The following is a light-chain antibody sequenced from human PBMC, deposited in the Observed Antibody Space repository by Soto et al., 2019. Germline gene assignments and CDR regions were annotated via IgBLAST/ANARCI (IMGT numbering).Light chain of an antibody. V-gene: IGLV2-8*01. CDR2: EVS. J-gene: IGLJ2*01. Sequence: QPVLTQPPSASGSPGQSVTISCTGTSSDVGGYNYVSWYQQHPDKAPKLMIYEVSKRPSGVPDRFSGSKSGNTASLTVSGLQAEDEADYYCSSYAGSNNVVFGGGTKLTVL. CDR3: SSYAGSNNVV. CDR1: SSDVGGYNY.